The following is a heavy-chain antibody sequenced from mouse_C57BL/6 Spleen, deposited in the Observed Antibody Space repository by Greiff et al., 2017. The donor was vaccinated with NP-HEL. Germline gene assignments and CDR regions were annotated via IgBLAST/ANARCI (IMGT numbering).Heavy chain of an antibody. Sequence: QVQLQQSGAELVRPGTSVKVSCKASGYAFTNYLIEWVKQRPGQGLEWIGVINPGSGGTNYNEKFKGKATLTADKSSSTAYMQLSSLTSEDSAVYFCARELGGQLRLPFAYWGQGTLVTVSA. J-gene: IGHJ3*01. D-gene: IGHD3-2*02. CDR2: INPGSGGT. CDR3: ARELGGQLRLPFAY. CDR1: GYAFTNYL. V-gene: IGHV1-54*01.